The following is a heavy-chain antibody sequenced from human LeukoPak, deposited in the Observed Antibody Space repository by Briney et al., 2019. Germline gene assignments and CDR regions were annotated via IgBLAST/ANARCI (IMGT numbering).Heavy chain of an antibody. Sequence: SETLSLTCTVSGGSISSSSYYWGWIRQPPGKGLEWIGSIYYSGSTYYNPSLKSRVTISVDTSKNQFSLKLSSVTAADTAVYYCARRRVAGGFGYWGQGTLVTVSS. CDR3: ARRRVAGGFGY. D-gene: IGHD2-15*01. CDR2: IYYSGST. V-gene: IGHV4-39*01. J-gene: IGHJ4*02. CDR1: GGSISSSSYY.